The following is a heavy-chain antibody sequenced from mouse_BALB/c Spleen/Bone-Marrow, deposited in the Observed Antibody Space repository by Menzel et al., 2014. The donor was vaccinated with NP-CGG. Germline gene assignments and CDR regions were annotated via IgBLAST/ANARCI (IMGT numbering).Heavy chain of an antibody. CDR1: GYTFTTYW. CDR2: INPSTGYT. CDR3: ARDLDY. V-gene: IGHV1-7*01. J-gene: IGHJ2*01. Sequence: QVQLQQSGAELAKPGASVKMSCKASGYTFTTYWMHWVKQRPGQGLEWIGYINPSTGYTEYNQKFKDKATLTADESSSTAYTQLVSLTFEDSAVYYCARDLDYWGQGTTLTVSS.